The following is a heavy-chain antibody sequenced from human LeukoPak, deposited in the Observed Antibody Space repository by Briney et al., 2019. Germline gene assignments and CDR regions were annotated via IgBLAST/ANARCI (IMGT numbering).Heavy chain of an antibody. CDR3: ARDSVQYILYSKMSAGSDY. CDR1: GYTFTSYG. D-gene: IGHD2-8*01. Sequence: ASVKVSCKASGYTFTSYGISWVRQAPGQGLEWMGWISAYTGGTNYIQRFQGRVTMTTDTPTSTAYMELRSLRSDDTAVYYCARDSVQYILYSKMSAGSDYWGQGTLVTVSS. CDR2: ISAYTGGT. J-gene: IGHJ4*02. V-gene: IGHV1-18*01.